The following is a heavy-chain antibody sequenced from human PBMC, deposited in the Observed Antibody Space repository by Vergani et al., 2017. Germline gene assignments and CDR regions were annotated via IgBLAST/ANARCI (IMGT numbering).Heavy chain of an antibody. CDR2: IYYSGST. CDR3: ARGGNGDYHYYYYYYMDV. CDR1: GGSISSYY. J-gene: IGHJ6*03. Sequence: QVQLQESGPGLVKPSETLSLTCTVSGGSISSYYWSWIRQPPGKGLEWIGYIYYSGSTNYNPSLKSRVTISVETSKNQFSLKLSSVTAADTAVYYCARGGNGDYHYYYYYYMDVWGKGTTVTVSS. V-gene: IGHV4-59*01. D-gene: IGHD4-17*01.